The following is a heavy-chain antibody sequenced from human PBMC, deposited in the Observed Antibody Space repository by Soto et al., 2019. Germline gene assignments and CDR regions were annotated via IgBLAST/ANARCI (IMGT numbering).Heavy chain of an antibody. V-gene: IGHV3-23*01. J-gene: IGHJ5*02. CDR3: AKFYGGNSAHTYTIDP. CDR1: GFTFSSYA. Sequence: EVQLLESGGGLVQPGGSLRLSCAASGFTFSSYARSWVRHAPGKGLEWVSTISSSGGSTHYADSVKGRFTISRDNSKNTLYLQMNSLRAGDTAVYYCAKFYGGNSAHTYTIDPWGQGTLVTVSS. CDR2: ISSSGGST. D-gene: IGHD4-17*01.